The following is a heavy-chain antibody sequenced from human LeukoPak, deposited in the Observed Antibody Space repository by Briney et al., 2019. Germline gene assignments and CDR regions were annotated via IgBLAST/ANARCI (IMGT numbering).Heavy chain of an antibody. J-gene: IGHJ4*02. CDR1: GFSFSSFE. Sequence: GGSLRLSCEASGFSFSSFEMNWVRQAAGKEPEWISYISGSGSSTEYADSVKGRFTISRDNAQNSLFLQMDNLRVEDTAVYYCASFYGGGFDYWGQGTLVTVSS. V-gene: IGHV3-48*03. D-gene: IGHD4-23*01. CDR3: ASFYGGGFDY. CDR2: ISGSGSST.